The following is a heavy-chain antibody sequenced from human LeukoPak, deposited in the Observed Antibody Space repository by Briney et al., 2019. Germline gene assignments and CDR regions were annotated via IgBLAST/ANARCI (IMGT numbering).Heavy chain of an antibody. CDR1: GGSISSGGYY. J-gene: IGHJ4*02. CDR2: IYYSGST. Sequence: SETLSLTCTVSGGSISSGGYYWSWIRQHPGKGLEWIGYIYYSGSTYYNPSLKGRVTISVDTSKNQFSLKLSSVTAADTAVYYCARSRGNPGVFDYWGQGTLVTVSS. CDR3: ARSRGNPGVFDY. V-gene: IGHV4-31*03. D-gene: IGHD4-23*01.